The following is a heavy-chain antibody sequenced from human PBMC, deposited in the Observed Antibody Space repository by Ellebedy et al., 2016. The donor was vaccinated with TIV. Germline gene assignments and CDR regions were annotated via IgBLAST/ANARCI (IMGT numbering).Heavy chain of an antibody. D-gene: IGHD2-21*01. CDR1: GLTFRNYA. Sequence: GESPKISCSASGLTFRNYAMHWVRQAPGKGLEYVSAISNNGGSTYYADSVKGRFTISRDNSKNTLYLQMSSLTPEDTAVYYCVPRMVVAFEYWGQGTLVTVSS. J-gene: IGHJ4*02. CDR2: ISNNGGST. V-gene: IGHV3-64D*09. CDR3: VPRMVVAFEY.